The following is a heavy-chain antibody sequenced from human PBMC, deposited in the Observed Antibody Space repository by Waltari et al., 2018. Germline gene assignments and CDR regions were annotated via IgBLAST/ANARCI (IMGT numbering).Heavy chain of an antibody. J-gene: IGHJ4*02. Sequence: DVQLLESGGGLAQPGGSLRLSCAASGFTLSTYAMAWVRQAPGKGLEWVVESSGTGYNTYYADSVKGRFTISRDNSKNTLYLEMNNLRAEDTAVYFCARDGYNWIPFDCWGQGTLVTVSS. CDR1: GFTLSTYA. CDR3: ARDGYNWIPFDC. V-gene: IGHV3-23*01. D-gene: IGHD5-12*01. CDR2: SSGTGYNT.